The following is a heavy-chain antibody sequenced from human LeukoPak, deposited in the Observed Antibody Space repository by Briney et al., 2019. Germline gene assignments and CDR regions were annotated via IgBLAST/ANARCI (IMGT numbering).Heavy chain of an antibody. Sequence: SETLSLTCTVSGGSISSSSYYWGWIRQPPGKGLEWIGSIYYSGSTYYNPSLKSRVTISVDTSKNQFSLRLSSVTAADTAVYYCARHAGSGTYYAFDIWGQGTMVTVSS. CDR2: IYYSGST. V-gene: IGHV4-39*01. CDR1: GGSISSSSYY. D-gene: IGHD1-26*01. J-gene: IGHJ3*02. CDR3: ARHAGSGTYYAFDI.